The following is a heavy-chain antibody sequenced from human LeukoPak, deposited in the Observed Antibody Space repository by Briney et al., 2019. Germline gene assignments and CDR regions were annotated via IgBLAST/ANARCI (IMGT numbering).Heavy chain of an antibody. CDR3: ARQGFGEFLYYYYCMDV. D-gene: IGHD3-10*01. CDR1: GGSISSSSYY. Sequence: SETLSLTCTVSGGSISSSSYYWGWIRQPPGKGLEWIGNIYYSGSTYYNPSLKSRVTISVDTSKNQFSLKLSSVTAADTAVYYCARQGFGEFLYYYYCMDVWGKGATVTISS. J-gene: IGHJ6*03. CDR2: IYYSGST. V-gene: IGHV4-39*01.